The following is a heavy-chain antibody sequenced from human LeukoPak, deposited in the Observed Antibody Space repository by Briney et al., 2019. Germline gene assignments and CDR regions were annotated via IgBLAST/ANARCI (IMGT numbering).Heavy chain of an antibody. D-gene: IGHD2-2*01. CDR2: IFYSGST. J-gene: IGHJ4*02. CDR3: ARDPIYCSSTSCYPSY. CDR1: GGSISNSDYF. V-gene: IGHV4-39*07. Sequence: SETLSLTCTVSGGSISNSDYFWGWLRQPPGKGLEWIGNIFYSGSTYYNPSLKSRVTISVDKSKNQFSLKLSSVTAADTAVYYCARDPIYCSSTSCYPSYWGQGTLVTVSS.